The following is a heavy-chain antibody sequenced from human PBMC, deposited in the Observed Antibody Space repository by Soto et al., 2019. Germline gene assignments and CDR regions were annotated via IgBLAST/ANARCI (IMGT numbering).Heavy chain of an antibody. D-gene: IGHD3-22*01. J-gene: IGHJ4*02. CDR2: MNPNSGNT. CDR3: AKDRYSYDTSGAGVSDY. Sequence: ASVKVSCKASGYTFTSYDINWVRQATGQGLEWMGWMNPNSGNTGYAQKFQGRVTMTRNTSISTAYMELSSLRSEDTAVYYCAKDRYSYDTSGAGVSDYWGQGTLVTVSS. V-gene: IGHV1-8*01. CDR1: GYTFTSYD.